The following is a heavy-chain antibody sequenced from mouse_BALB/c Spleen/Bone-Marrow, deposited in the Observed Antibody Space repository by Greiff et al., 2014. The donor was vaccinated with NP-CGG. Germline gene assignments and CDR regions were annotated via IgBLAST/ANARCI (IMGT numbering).Heavy chain of an antibody. D-gene: IGHD2-4*01. Sequence: VMLVESGPGLVAPSQSLSITRTVSGFSLTSYGVHWVRQPPGKGLEWLGVIWAGGSTNYNSALMSRLSISKDNSKSQVFLKMNSLQTDDTAMYYCAREGPTMITTDFDYWGQGTTLTVSS. CDR1: GFSLTSYG. J-gene: IGHJ2*01. V-gene: IGHV2-9*02. CDR2: IWAGGST. CDR3: AREGPTMITTDFDY.